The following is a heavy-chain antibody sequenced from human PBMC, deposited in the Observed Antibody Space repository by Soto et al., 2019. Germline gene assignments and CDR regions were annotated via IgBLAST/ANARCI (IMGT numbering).Heavy chain of an antibody. Sequence: GGSLRLSCAASGLKFSNYAMSWVRQAPGKGLEWVSLISATGGGTYYADSVKGRFTISRDNSHNTLYLQVHSLTAEDTAVYYCAKDRREGGNSAFYFDFWGQGDQVTVSS. CDR2: ISATGGGT. CDR1: GLKFSNYA. D-gene: IGHD3-16*01. V-gene: IGHV3-23*01. J-gene: IGHJ4*02. CDR3: AKDRREGGNSAFYFDF.